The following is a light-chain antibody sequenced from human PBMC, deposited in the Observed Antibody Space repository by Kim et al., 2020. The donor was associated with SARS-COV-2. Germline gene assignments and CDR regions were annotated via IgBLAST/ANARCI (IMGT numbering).Light chain of an antibody. Sequence: SVSPGQTAIITCSGNELGDKNVCWYQQKAGQSPVLVIYEDRKRPSGIPGRVSGSNSGNTATLTISGTQAMDEADYYCQAWDSSTVVFGGGTQLTVL. V-gene: IGLV3-1*01. CDR2: EDR. CDR3: QAWDSSTVV. J-gene: IGLJ2*01. CDR1: ELGDKN.